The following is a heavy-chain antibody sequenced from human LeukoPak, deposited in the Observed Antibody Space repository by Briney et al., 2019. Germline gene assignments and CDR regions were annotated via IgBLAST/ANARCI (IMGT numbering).Heavy chain of an antibody. D-gene: IGHD5-12*01. CDR2: VDGGGGGT. Sequence: RTGGSLRLSCAASGFTLSSYAMTWVRQAPGRGLEWVSSVDGGGGGTYYADSVKGRFTISRDNSKITLYLQMNSLRAEDTAVYYCAKSYNGYESKPDYWGQGTLVTVSS. CDR1: GFTLSSYA. J-gene: IGHJ4*02. CDR3: AKSYNGYESKPDY. V-gene: IGHV3-23*01.